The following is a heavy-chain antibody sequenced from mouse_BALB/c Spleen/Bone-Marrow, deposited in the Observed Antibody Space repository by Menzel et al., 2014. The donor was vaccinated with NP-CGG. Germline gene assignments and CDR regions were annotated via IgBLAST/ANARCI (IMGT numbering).Heavy chain of an antibody. V-gene: IGHV1-80*01. D-gene: IGHD2-10*02. CDR3: ARKYGDY. CDR1: GYPYSSYW. J-gene: IGHJ2*01. CDR2: IYPGDGET. Sequence: QVQLQQSGAELVRPGSSVKISCKASGYPYSSYWMNWVKQRPGQGLEWIGQIYPGDGETNYNGKFKGSATLTADKSSSTAYMQLISLTSEDSAVYFCARKYGDYWGQGTTLTVSS.